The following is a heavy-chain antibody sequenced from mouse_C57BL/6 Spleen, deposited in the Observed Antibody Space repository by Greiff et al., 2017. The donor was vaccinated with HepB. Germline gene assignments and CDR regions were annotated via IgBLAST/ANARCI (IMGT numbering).Heavy chain of an antibody. J-gene: IGHJ2*01. V-gene: IGHV1-64*01. CDR3: ARGITTVVATRGCFDY. CDR2: IHPNSGST. CDR1: GYTFTSYW. Sequence: QVQLKQPGAELVKPGASVKLSCKASGYTFTSYWMHWVKQRPGQGLEWIGMIHPNSGSTNYNEKFKSKATLTVDKSSSTAYMQLSSLTSEDSAVYYCARGITTVVATRGCFDYWGQGTTLTVSS. D-gene: IGHD1-1*01.